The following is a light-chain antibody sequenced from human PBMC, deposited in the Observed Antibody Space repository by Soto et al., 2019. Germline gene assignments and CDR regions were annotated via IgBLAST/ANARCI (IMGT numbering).Light chain of an antibody. CDR1: QSVRNNY. V-gene: IGKV3-20*01. Sequence: EVVLTQSPGTLSLSPGERATLSCRASQSVRNNYLAWYQQKPGQSPKLLIFGSSDRATGIPDRFSGSGSGTDFTLTISRLEPEDLAVYYCQQYGSSTPYTFGQGTKLEIK. CDR2: GSS. J-gene: IGKJ2*01. CDR3: QQYGSSTPYT.